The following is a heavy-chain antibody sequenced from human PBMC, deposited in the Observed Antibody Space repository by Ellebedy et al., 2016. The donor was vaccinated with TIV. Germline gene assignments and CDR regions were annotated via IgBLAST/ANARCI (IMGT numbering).Heavy chain of an antibody. CDR3: ARDTTSDY. D-gene: IGHD1-1*01. CDR1: GFTFSDHY. V-gene: IGHV3-72*01. Sequence: PGGSLRLSCAVSGFTFSDHYMDWVRLAPGKGPEWVGRSRNKAKSYTTDYAASVKGRFPISRDDSKNSLYLQMNSLKTEDTAIYYCARDTTSDYWGQGALVTVSS. CDR2: SRNKAKSYTT. J-gene: IGHJ4*02.